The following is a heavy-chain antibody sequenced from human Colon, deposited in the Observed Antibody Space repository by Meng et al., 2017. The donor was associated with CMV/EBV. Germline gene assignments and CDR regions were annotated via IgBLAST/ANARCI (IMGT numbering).Heavy chain of an antibody. CDR3: VRELYSSPDY. J-gene: IGHJ4*02. CDR1: GFAFGSYS. D-gene: IGHD3-22*01. V-gene: IGHV3-48*04. CDR2: ISSDGDII. Sequence: GESLKISCEASGFAFGSYSMNWVRQIPGKGLEWLAYISSDGDIIYYSDSVKGRFTISRDNAEKSLYLEMNSLTTGDTAIYYCVRELYSSPDYWGQGTPVTVSS.